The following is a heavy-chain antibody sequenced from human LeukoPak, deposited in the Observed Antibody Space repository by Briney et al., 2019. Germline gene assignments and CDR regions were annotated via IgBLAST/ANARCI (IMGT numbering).Heavy chain of an antibody. V-gene: IGHV3-11*06. J-gene: IGHJ4*02. Sequence: PGGSLRLSCAASGFPFSDYYMSWVRQAPGKGLEWVSDISSSGTYTNYEDSVRGRFTISRDNTKNSLFLQMNRLRVEHTAVYYCARDQHYSSRYGVIGGFWSQATLVTVS. D-gene: IGHD6-25*01. CDR1: GFPFSDYY. CDR3: ARDQHYSSRYGVIGGF. CDR2: ISSSGTYT.